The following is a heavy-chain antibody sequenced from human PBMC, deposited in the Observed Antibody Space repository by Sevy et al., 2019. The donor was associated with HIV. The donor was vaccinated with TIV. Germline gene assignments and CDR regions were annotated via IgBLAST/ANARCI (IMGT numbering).Heavy chain of an antibody. CDR3: ARTPSTRVRLAFDI. J-gene: IGHJ3*02. D-gene: IGHD3-10*01. V-gene: IGHV3-11*01. Sequence: GGSLRLSCAASGFTFSDYYMSWIRQAPGKGLEWVSYISSSGSTIYYADSVKGRFTISRDNAKNSLYLQMNSLRAEDTAVYYCARTPSTRVRLAFDIWGQGTIVTVSS. CDR2: ISSSGSTI. CDR1: GFTFSDYY.